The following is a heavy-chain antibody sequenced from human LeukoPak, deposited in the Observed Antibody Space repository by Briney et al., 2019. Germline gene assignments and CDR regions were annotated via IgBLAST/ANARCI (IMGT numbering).Heavy chain of an antibody. D-gene: IGHD3-3*01. V-gene: IGHV3-21*01. CDR3: AKDGVPSYYFDY. Sequence: GGSLRLSCAASGFTFSSYSMNWVRQAPGKGLEWVSSISSSSSYIYYADSVKGRFTISRDNAKNSLYLQMNSLRAEDTAVYYCAKDGVPSYYFDYWGQGTLVTVPS. CDR1: GFTFSSYS. J-gene: IGHJ4*02. CDR2: ISSSSSYI.